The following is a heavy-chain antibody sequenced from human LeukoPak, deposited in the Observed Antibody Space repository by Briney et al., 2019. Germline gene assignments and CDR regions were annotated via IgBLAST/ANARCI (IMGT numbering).Heavy chain of an antibody. Sequence: GESLRLSCAASGFPFSSYWMSWVRKAPGKGLEWVANIKPDGSEKSYVDSVKGRFTISRDNAKNSLYLQMNSLRAEDTAVYYCARGQMAGYWGQGTLVTVSS. CDR3: ARGQMAGY. D-gene: IGHD5-24*01. CDR1: GFPFSSYW. J-gene: IGHJ4*02. CDR2: IKPDGSEK. V-gene: IGHV3-7*05.